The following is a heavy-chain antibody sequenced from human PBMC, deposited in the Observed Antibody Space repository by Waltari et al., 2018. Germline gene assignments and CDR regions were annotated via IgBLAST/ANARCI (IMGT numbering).Heavy chain of an antibody. CDR1: GLTFSIFA. CDR2: IRNSGGDT. Sequence: QLLESGGGLVQPGGSLRLSCSDSGLTFSIFAMSWVRQAPGKGLGWVSGIRNSGGDTYYADSVKGRFTISRDNSKKTLYLQMNSLRVEDTAVYYCAKDHGVAYWGRGTLVTVSA. V-gene: IGHV3-23*01. D-gene: IGHD3-16*01. CDR3: AKDHGVAY. J-gene: IGHJ4*02.